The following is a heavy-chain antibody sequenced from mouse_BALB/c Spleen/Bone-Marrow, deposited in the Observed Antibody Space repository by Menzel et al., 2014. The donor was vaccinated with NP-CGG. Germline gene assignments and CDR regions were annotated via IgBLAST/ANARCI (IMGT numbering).Heavy chain of an antibody. V-gene: IGHV2-9*02. J-gene: IGHJ1*01. CDR2: IWAGGST. CDR3: ARVTGTDWYFDV. Sequence: VNVVESGPGLVAPSQSLSITCTVSGFSLTSYGVHWVRQPPGKGLEWLGVIWAGGSTNYNSALMSRLSISKDNSKSQVFLKMNSLQTDDTAMNYCARVTGTDWYFDVWGAGTTVTVSS. D-gene: IGHD4-1*01. CDR1: GFSLTSYG.